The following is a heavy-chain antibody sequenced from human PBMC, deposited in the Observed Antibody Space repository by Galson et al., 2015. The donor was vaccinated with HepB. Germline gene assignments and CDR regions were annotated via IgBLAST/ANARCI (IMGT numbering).Heavy chain of an antibody. CDR3: ARVGVTTGYDY. CDR2: INHSGST. D-gene: IGHD4-17*01. CDR1: GGSFSGYY. V-gene: IGHV4-34*01. Sequence: LSLTCAVYGGSFSGYYWSWIRQPPGKGLEWIGEINHSGSTNYNPSLKSRVTISVDTSKNQFSLKLSSVTAADTAVYYCARVGVTTGYDYWGQGTLVTVSS. J-gene: IGHJ4*02.